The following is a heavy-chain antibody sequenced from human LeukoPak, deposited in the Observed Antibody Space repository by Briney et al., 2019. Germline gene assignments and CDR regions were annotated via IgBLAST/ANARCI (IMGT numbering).Heavy chain of an antibody. CDR1: GYTFTSYG. V-gene: IGHV1-18*01. CDR3: ARVLRYFDRGPFDI. D-gene: IGHD3-9*01. CDR2: ISAYNGNT. J-gene: IGHJ3*02. Sequence: ASVKVSCKASGYTFTSYGISWVRQAPGQGLEWMGWISAYNGNTNYAQKLQGRVTMTTDTSTSTAYMELRSLRSDDTAVYYCARVLRYFDRGPFDIWGQGTMVTVSS.